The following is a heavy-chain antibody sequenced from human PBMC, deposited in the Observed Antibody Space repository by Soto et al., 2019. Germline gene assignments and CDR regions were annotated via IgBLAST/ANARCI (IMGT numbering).Heavy chain of an antibody. CDR3: TREGPYDNNRYYYF. J-gene: IGHJ4*02. V-gene: IGHV6-1*01. CDR1: GDSVSSKSAA. D-gene: IGHD3-22*01. CDR2: TYYRSKWHN. Sequence: SQTLSLTCAISGDSVSSKSAAWNWIRQSPSRGLEWLGRTYYRSKWHNDYAVSVKSRITINPDTSKNQFSLKLSSVTAADTAVYYCTREGPYDNNRYYYFWGQGTLVTVSS.